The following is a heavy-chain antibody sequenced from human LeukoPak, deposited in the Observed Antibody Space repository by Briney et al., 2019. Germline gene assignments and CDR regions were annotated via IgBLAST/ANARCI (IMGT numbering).Heavy chain of an antibody. CDR1: GFSFGAYA. CDR3: AKGKGGTSFNYCFDY. J-gene: IGHJ4*02. D-gene: IGHD2/OR15-2a*01. V-gene: IGHV3-23*03. Sequence: PGGSLRLSCAASGFSFGAYAMIWVRQAPGKGLEWVSLIHNDAATTYYADSVRGRFTVSRDNSKNTLYLEMNSLRAEDTAVYYCAKGKGGTSFNYCFDYWGQGTPVSVSS. CDR2: IHNDAATT.